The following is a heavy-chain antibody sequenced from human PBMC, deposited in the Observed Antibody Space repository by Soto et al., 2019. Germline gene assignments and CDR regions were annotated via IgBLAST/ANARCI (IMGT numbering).Heavy chain of an antibody. Sequence: PSEALSLTCTVSVSSGSYYWSWILQPPVKVLEWIAYIYYSGSTNYNPSLKSRVTISVDTSKNQFSLKLSSVTAADTAVYYCARALSSGWYVGYYYYGMDVWGQGTTVTVSS. CDR1: VSSGSYY. CDR2: IYYSGST. J-gene: IGHJ6*02. D-gene: IGHD6-19*01. V-gene: IGHV4-61*01. CDR3: ARALSSGWYVGYYYYGMDV.